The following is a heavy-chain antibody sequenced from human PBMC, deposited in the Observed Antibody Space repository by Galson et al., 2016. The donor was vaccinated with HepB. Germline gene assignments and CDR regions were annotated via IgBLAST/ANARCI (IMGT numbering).Heavy chain of an antibody. CDR1: GFTFSSYS. CDR3: ARDKGWGYSYDYGMDV. J-gene: IGHJ6*02. Sequence: SLRLSCAASGFTFSSYSMNWVRQAPGKGLEWVSSISSSSSYIYYADSVKGRFTISRDNAKNSLYLQVNSLRAEDTAVYYCARDKGWGYSYDYGMDVWGQGTTVTVSS. D-gene: IGHD5-18*01. V-gene: IGHV3-21*01. CDR2: ISSSSSYI.